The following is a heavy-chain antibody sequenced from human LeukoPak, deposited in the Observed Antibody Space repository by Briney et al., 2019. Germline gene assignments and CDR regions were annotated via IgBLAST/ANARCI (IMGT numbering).Heavy chain of an antibody. Sequence: ASVKVSCQGSGYNFDRYGVSWVRQAPGQGLEWMGWISTYNGKTIYAQKFEGRVTVTTDTSTNTVYMDLRSLRSDDTAVYYCARGLGRCRTIICSSSAYWGHSTLVTTCS. CDR2: ISTYNGKT. D-gene: IGHD2-2*01. J-gene: IGHJ4*01. V-gene: IGHV1-18*04. CDR1: GYNFDRYG. CDR3: ARGLGRCRTIICSSSAY.